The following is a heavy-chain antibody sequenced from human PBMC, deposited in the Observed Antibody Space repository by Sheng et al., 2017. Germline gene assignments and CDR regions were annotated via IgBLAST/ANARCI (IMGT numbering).Heavy chain of an antibody. CDR3: ARVLGLLSPYVDV. J-gene: IGHJ6*02. CDR1: GFTFSSYA. CDR2: ISYDGSNK. Sequence: QVQLVESGGGVVQPGRSLRLSCAASGFTFSSYAMHWVRQAPGKGLEWVAVISYDGSNKYYADSVKGRFTISRDNSKNTLYLQMNSLRAEDTAVYYCARVLGLLSPYVDVWGQGTTVTVSS. D-gene: IGHD3-3*01. V-gene: IGHV3-30*04.